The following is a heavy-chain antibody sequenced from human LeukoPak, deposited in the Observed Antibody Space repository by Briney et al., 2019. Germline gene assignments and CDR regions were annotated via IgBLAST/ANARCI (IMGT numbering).Heavy chain of an antibody. D-gene: IGHD3-22*01. CDR2: IYPGDSDT. CDR3: ARASSSGPDY. CDR1: GYRFTTYW. Sequence: GESLKISCKGSGYRFTTYWIGWVRQMPGKGLEWMGIIYPGDSDTKYSPSFQGQVTISADNSISTAYLQWNSLKASDTTMYYCARASSSGPDYWGQGTLVTVSS. J-gene: IGHJ4*02. V-gene: IGHV5-51*01.